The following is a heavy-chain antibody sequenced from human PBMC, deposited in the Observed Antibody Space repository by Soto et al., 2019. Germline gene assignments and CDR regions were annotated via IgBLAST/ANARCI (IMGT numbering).Heavy chain of an antibody. D-gene: IGHD3-10*01. CDR2: ISGGGETT. Sequence: EVQLLESGGGLVQPGGSLRLSCAASGFTFSSYAMWWVRQAPGKGLECVSAISGGGETTYYADSVKGRFTISRDNSKDTLYLQMDSLRAEETAVYYCAFDSGSGSYYFVYWGQGTLVTVSS. CDR3: AFDSGSGSYYFVY. CDR1: GFTFSSYA. V-gene: IGHV3-23*01. J-gene: IGHJ4*02.